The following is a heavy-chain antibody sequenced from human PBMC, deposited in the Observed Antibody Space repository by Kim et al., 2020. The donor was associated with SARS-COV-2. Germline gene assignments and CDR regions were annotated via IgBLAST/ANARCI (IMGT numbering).Heavy chain of an antibody. CDR2: INANTGNP. J-gene: IGHJ5*02. D-gene: IGHD6-19*01. CDR1: GYSFTSYA. CDR3: ARDWGLDGWYFDA. V-gene: IGHV7-4-1*02. Sequence: ASVKVSCKASGYSFTSYAMNWVRQAPGQGLEWMGWINANTGNPTYVQGFTGRFVFSLDTSVSTAYLQISSLKADDTAVYYCARDWGLDGWYFDAWGQGTLVTVSS.